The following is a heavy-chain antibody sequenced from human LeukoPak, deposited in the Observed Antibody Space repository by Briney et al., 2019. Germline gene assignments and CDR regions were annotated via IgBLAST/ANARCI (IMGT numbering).Heavy chain of an antibody. CDR1: GVTFDSSD. CDR2: IIPIFGSA. V-gene: IGHV1-69*06. Sequence: ASVKVSCKASGVTFDSSDISWVRQAPGQGLEWMGGIIPIFGSAIYAQKFQGRVTITADTSTSTAYMELTSLRSEDTAMYYCARDIGRPEGGYYYMDVWGKGTTVTISS. CDR3: ARDIGRPEGGYYYMDV. J-gene: IGHJ6*03. D-gene: IGHD1-26*01.